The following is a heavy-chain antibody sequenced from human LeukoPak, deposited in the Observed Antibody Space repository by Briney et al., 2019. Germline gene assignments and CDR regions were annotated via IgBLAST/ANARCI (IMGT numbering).Heavy chain of an antibody. V-gene: IGHV4-31*03. J-gene: IGHJ4*02. D-gene: IGHD4-17*01. CDR2: IYYSGST. CDR3: AREANYGDYSYFDY. CDR1: GGSIGSGGYY. Sequence: ASQTLSLTCTVSGGSIGSGGYYWSWIRQHPGKGLEWIGYIYYSGSTYYNPSLKSRVTISVDTSKNQFSLKLSSVTAADTAVYYCAREANYGDYSYFDYWGQGTLVTVSS.